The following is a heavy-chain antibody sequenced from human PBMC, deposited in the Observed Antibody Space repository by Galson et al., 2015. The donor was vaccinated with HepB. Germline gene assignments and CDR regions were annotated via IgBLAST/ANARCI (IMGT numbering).Heavy chain of an antibody. CDR1: GFTFGSYA. Sequence: SLRLSCAASGFTFGSYAMNWVRQAPGQGMEWVSAISGSGSGTYYASSVKGRFTNSRDNSKNTLYLQMSSLRAEDTAVYYCAKVVYYDSSWEGADYWGQGTPVTVSS. D-gene: IGHD3-22*01. V-gene: IGHV3-23*01. CDR3: AKVVYYDSSWEGADY. CDR2: ISGSGSGT. J-gene: IGHJ4*02.